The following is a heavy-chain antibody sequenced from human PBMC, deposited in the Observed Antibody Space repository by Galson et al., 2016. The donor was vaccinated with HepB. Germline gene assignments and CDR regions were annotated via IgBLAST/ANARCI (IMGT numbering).Heavy chain of an antibody. CDR3: AKDYYGNGSNWSHYGLDV. CDR1: GFTFSRYA. V-gene: IGHV3-21*01. Sequence: SLRLSCAASGFTFSRYAMHWVRQAPGKGLEWVSSISSSSTYIYYADPVKGRFTIPRDNAKNPLYLQMNSLRPEDTAVYYCAKDYYGNGSNWSHYGLDVWGQGTPVTVSS. CDR2: ISSSSTYI. J-gene: IGHJ6*02. D-gene: IGHD3-3*01.